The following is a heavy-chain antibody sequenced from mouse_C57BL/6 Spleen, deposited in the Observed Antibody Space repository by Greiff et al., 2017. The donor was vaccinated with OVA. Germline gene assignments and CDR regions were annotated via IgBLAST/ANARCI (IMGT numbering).Heavy chain of an antibody. D-gene: IGHD2-5*01. CDR3: ARIYYSNSYYAMDY. Sequence: QVQLQQPGAELVMPGASVKLSCKASGYTFTSYWMHWVKQRPGQGLEWIGEIDPSDSYPNYNQKFKGKSTLTVDKSSSTAYMQLSSLTSEDSAVYYCARIYYSNSYYAMDYWGQGTSVTVSS. CDR2: IDPSDSYP. V-gene: IGHV1-69*01. CDR1: GYTFTSYW. J-gene: IGHJ4*01.